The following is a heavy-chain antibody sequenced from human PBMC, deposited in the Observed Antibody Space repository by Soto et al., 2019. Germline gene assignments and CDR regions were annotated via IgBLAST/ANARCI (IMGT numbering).Heavy chain of an antibody. CDR3: ARQTPSGSYHESFVFDI. V-gene: IGHV5-10-1*01. D-gene: IGHD1-26*01. CDR1: GYSFTSYW. Sequence: PGESLKISCKGSGYSFTSYWISWVRQMPGKGLEWMGRIDPSDSYTNYSPSFQGHVTISADKSISTAYLQWSSLKASDTAMYYCARQTPSGSYHESFVFDIWGQGTMVTVSS. J-gene: IGHJ3*02. CDR2: IDPSDSYT.